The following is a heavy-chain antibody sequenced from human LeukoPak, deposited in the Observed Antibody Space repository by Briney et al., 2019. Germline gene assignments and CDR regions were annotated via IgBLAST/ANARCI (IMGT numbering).Heavy chain of an antibody. D-gene: IGHD2-2*01. CDR3: ARSWYCSSTSCYHAFDI. CDR2: IYYSGST. Sequence: SETPSLTCTFSGGSISSSSYYWGWIRQPPGKGLEWIGSIYYSGSTYYNPSLKSRVTISVDTSKNQFSLKLSSVTAADTAVYYCARSWYCSSTSCYHAFDIWGQGTMVTVSS. CDR1: GGSISSSSYY. J-gene: IGHJ3*02. V-gene: IGHV4-39*07.